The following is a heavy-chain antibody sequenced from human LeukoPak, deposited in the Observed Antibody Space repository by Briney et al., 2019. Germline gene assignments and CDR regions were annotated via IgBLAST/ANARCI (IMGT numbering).Heavy chain of an antibody. Sequence: PGGSLRLSCAASGFTVSSNYMSWVRQAPGKGLEWVSYISSSGSTIYYADSVKGRFTISRDNAKNTVYLEINSLRAEDTAVYYCARGGLFAYYFDYWGQGTLVTVSS. CDR2: ISSSGSTI. CDR1: GFTVSSNY. D-gene: IGHD3-10*02. V-gene: IGHV3-11*04. CDR3: ARGGLFAYYFDY. J-gene: IGHJ4*02.